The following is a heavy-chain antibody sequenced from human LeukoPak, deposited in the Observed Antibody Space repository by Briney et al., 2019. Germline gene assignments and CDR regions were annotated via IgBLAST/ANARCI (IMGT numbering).Heavy chain of an antibody. CDR2: INHSGST. Sequence: PSETLSLTCAVYGGSFSGYYWSWIRQPPGKGLEWIGEINHSGSTNHSPSLKSRVTISVDTSKNQFSLKLSSVTAADTAVYYCARVSIIAAAGTVYYFDYWGQGTLVTVSS. V-gene: IGHV4-34*01. D-gene: IGHD6-13*01. CDR1: GGSFSGYY. J-gene: IGHJ4*02. CDR3: ARVSIIAAAGTVYYFDY.